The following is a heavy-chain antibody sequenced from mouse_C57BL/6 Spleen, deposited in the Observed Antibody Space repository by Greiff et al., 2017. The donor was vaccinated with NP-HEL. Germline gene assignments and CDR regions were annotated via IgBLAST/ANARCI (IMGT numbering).Heavy chain of an antibody. V-gene: IGHV3-6*01. CDR3: ARAYGSPAWFAY. Sequence: EVQLQESGPGLVKPSQSLSLTCSVTGYSITSGYYWNWIRQFPGNKLEWMGYISYDGTNTYNPSPTHPISFTRDTYKNQFFLKLNSVTTEDTATYYCARAYGSPAWFAYWGQGTLVTVSA. J-gene: IGHJ3*01. CDR2: ISYDGTN. CDR1: GYSITSGYY. D-gene: IGHD1-1*01.